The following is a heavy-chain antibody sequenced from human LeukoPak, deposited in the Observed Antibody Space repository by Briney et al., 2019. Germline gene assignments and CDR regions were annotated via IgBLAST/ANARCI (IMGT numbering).Heavy chain of an antibody. Sequence: ASVKVSCKASGYTFTSSGINWVRQAPGQGLEWVGWISAYNGNTNYAQKFQGRVTMTTDTSTSTVFMDLRSLRSDDTAVYYCASLDGMDVWGQGTTVTVSS. CDR2: ISAYNGNT. V-gene: IGHV1-18*01. CDR1: GYTFTSSG. CDR3: ASLDGMDV. J-gene: IGHJ6*02.